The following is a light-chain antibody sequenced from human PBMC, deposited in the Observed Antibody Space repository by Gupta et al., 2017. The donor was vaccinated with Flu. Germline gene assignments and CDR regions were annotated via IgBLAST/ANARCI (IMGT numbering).Light chain of an antibody. CDR3: QQAYSFPLT. V-gene: IGKV1-12*01. J-gene: IGKJ4*01. Sequence: GDRFSVTCRASQTIYSEVAWYQHKAGKAPKLLIHPATTLQNGVPSRFSGSGYGTDFTLTITSLQPEDFATYYCQQAYSFPLTFGGGTKVEI. CDR2: PAT. CDR1: QTIYSE.